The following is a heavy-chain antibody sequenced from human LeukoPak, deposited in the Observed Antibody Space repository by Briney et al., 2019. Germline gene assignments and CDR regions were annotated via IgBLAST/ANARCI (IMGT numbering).Heavy chain of an antibody. CDR1: GFTFSSYG. CDR2: IRYDGSNK. Sequence: GGSLRLSCAASGFTFSSYGMHWVRQAPGKGLEWVAFIRYDGSNKYYADSVKGRFTISRDNSKDTLYLQMNSLGAEDTAVYYCAKDSGCSSTSCFDYYYYYMDVWGKGTTVTVSS. CDR3: AKDSGCSSTSCFDYYYYYMDV. V-gene: IGHV3-30*02. J-gene: IGHJ6*03. D-gene: IGHD2-2*01.